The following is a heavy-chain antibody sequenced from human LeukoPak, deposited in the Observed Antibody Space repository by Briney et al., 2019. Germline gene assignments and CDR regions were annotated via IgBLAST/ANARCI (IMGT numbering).Heavy chain of an antibody. J-gene: IGHJ3*02. Sequence: ASVKVSCKASGYTFTGYYMHWVRQAPGQGLEWMGWINPNSGGTNYAQKFQGRVTMTRDTSISTAYMELSRLRSDDTAVYYCARERRYCSSTSCYTYAFDIWGQGTIVTVSS. CDR1: GYTFTGYY. CDR3: ARERRYCSSTSCYTYAFDI. V-gene: IGHV1-2*02. CDR2: INPNSGGT. D-gene: IGHD2-2*02.